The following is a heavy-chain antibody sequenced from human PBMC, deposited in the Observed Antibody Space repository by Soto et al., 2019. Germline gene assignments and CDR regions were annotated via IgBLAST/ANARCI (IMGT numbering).Heavy chain of an antibody. Sequence: PGGSLRLSCAASGFSLSDYWMHWVRQVPGKGLLWVSRISVGGRNTTYADSVKGRFTISRDNAKNTLYLQMNSLRDEDTAVYYCARVQGSGYDPLYYYYYYXMDGWGQGTTVTVSS. CDR1: GFSLSDYW. CDR2: ISVGGRNT. CDR3: ARVQGSGYDPLYYYYYYXMDG. D-gene: IGHD5-12*01. J-gene: IGHJ6*02. V-gene: IGHV3-74*03.